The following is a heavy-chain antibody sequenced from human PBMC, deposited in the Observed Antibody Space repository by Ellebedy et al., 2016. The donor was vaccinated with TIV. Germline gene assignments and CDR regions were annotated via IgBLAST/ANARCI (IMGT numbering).Heavy chain of an antibody. Sequence: AASVKVSCKASGGTLNSLVFNWVRQAPGQGLQWVGGIIHVLDIANYAQKFKARVTITADNSTTTVYMEVSSMRSDDTAVYYCARDSLKNYYGSSGAFDYWGQGTLVTVSS. CDR2: IIHVLDIA. J-gene: IGHJ4*02. CDR1: GGTLNSLV. CDR3: ARDSLKNYYGSSGAFDY. V-gene: IGHV1-69*10. D-gene: IGHD3-22*01.